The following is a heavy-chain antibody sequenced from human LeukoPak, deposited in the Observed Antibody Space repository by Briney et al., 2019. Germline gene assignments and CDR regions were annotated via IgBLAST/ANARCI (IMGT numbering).Heavy chain of an antibody. CDR3: ARRNVVVSSTMARAFDI. CDR2: DSYSGST. J-gene: IGHJ3*02. V-gene: IGHV4-39*01. CDR1: GGSISSSTYY. D-gene: IGHD2-2*01. Sequence: PSETLSLTCIVSGGSISSSTYYWGWIRQPPGKGLEWIGSDSYSGSTYYNPSLTSRVTISVDTSKNQFSLKLSSVTAADTAVYYCARRNVVVSSTMARAFDIWGQGQWSPSRQ.